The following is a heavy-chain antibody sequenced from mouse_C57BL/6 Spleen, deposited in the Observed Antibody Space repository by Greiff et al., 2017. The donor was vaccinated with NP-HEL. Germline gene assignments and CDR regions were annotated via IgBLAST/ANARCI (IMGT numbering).Heavy chain of an antibody. Sequence: QVQLQQPGAELVRPGSSVKLSCKASGYTFTSYWMHWVKQRPIQGLEWIGNIDPSDSETHYNQKFKDKATLTVDKSSSTAYMQLSSLTSEDSAVYYCARDTTVVATGFDSGGKGTTLTVSS. V-gene: IGHV1-52*01. CDR3: ARDTTVVATGFDS. CDR1: GYTFTSYW. D-gene: IGHD1-1*01. CDR2: IDPSDSET. J-gene: IGHJ2*01.